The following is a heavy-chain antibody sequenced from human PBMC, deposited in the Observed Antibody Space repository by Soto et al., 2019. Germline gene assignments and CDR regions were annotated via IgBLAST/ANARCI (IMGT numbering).Heavy chain of an antibody. D-gene: IGHD3-3*01. CDR3: ARRGYDFWSGYFGHMDV. V-gene: IGHV1-18*04. CDR2: ISAYNGNT. Sequence: GASVKVSCKASGYTFTSYGISWVRQAPGQGLEWMGWISAYNGNTNYAQKLQGRVTMTTDTSTSTAYMELRSLRSDDTAVYYCARRGYDFWSGYFGHMDVWGQGTTVTVSS. CDR1: GYTFTSYG. J-gene: IGHJ6*02.